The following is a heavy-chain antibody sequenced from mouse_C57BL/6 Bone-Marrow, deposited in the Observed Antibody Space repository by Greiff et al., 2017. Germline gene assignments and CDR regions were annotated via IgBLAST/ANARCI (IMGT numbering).Heavy chain of an antibody. CDR2: INPNYGTT. J-gene: IGHJ1*03. CDR3: ACYGSSYGDWYSDV. CDR1: GYSFTDYN. D-gene: IGHD1-1*01. Sequence: VHVKQSGPELVKPGASVKISCKASGYSFTDYNMNWVKQSNGKSLEWIGVINPNYGTTSYNQKFKGKATLTVDQSSSTAYMQLNSLTSEDSAVYYCACYGSSYGDWYSDVWGTGTTVTVSS. V-gene: IGHV1-39*01.